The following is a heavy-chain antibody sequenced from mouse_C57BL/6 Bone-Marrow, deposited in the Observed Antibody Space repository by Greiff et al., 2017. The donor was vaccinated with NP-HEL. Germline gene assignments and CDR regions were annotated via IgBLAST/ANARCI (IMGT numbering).Heavy chain of an antibody. Sequence: DVQLVESGGGLVQPGGSLKLSCAASGFTFSDYYMYWVRQTPEKRLEWVAYISNGGGSTYYPDTVKGRFTISRDNAKNTLYLQMSRLKSEDTAMYYCARLSIYYGNSFAYWGQGTLVTVSA. J-gene: IGHJ3*01. CDR3: ARLSIYYGNSFAY. CDR2: ISNGGGST. CDR1: GFTFSDYY. D-gene: IGHD2-1*01. V-gene: IGHV5-12*01.